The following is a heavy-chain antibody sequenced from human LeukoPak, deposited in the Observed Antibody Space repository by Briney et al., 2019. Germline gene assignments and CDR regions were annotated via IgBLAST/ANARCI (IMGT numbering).Heavy chain of an antibody. CDR1: GFTFSSYW. D-gene: IGHD5-24*01. CDR2: IYYSGST. CDR3: ARGRRDGYMLLWEDY. V-gene: IGHV4-39*07. J-gene: IGHJ4*02. Sequence: PGGSLRLSCAASGFTFSSYWMSWVRQPPGKGLEWIGSIYYSGSTYYNPSLKSRVTISVDTSKNQFSLKLSSMTAADTALYYCARGRRDGYMLLWEDYWGQGTLVTVSS.